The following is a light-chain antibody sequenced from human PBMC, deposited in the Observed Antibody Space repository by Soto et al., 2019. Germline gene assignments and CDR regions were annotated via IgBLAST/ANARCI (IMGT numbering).Light chain of an antibody. CDR3: QHRSNGPLT. V-gene: IGKV3-11*01. CDR1: QSVSSY. CDR2: DAS. Sequence: EIVLTQSPATLSLSPGERATLSCRASQSVSSYLAWYQQKPGQAPRLLIYDASNRATGIPARFSGSGSGTDFSLTISSQESEDFLVYYCQHRSNGPLTFGGGTKVEIK. J-gene: IGKJ4*01.